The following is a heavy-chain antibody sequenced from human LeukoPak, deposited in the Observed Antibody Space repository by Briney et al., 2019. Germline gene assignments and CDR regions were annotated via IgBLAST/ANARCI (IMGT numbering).Heavy chain of an antibody. J-gene: IGHJ4*02. CDR3: ATVRTTWCLEN. CDR1: GFTFRNYG. V-gene: IGHV3-33*01. Sequence: GGSLRLSCAAPGFTFRNYGMHWVRQAPGKGLEWVALIWYDGSNQDYADSVRGRFTVSRDNSKNTLYLQMNSLRAEDTAVYYCATVRTTWCLENWGQGTLVSVSS. D-gene: IGHD2-8*02. CDR2: IWYDGSNQ.